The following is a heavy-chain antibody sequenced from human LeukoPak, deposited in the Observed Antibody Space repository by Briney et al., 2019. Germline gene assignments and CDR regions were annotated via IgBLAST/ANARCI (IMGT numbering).Heavy chain of an antibody. J-gene: IGHJ5*02. D-gene: IGHD1-26*01. Sequence: PGGSLRLSCAASGFTFSSYEMNWVRQAPGKGLEWVSYISSSGSTIYYADSVKGRFTISRDNAKNSLHLQMNSLRAEDTAVYYCARDKAGATTNWFDPWGQGTLVTVSS. V-gene: IGHV3-48*03. CDR2: ISSSGSTI. CDR3: ARDKAGATTNWFDP. CDR1: GFTFSSYE.